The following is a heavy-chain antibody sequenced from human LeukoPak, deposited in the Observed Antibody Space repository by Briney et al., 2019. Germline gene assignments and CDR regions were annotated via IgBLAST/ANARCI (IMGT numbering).Heavy chain of an antibody. CDR2: INRDGSET. CDR3: AVLPRTTRGY. D-gene: IGHD4-17*01. CDR1: GFTFSSYW. J-gene: IGHJ4*02. V-gene: IGHV3-7*05. Sequence: WGSLRLSCAASGFTFSSYWMSWVRQAPGKGLEWVAYINRDGSETYYVDSVKGRFTISRDNAKNSLSLQMNSLRAEDTAVYYCAVLPRTTRGYWGQGTLVTVS.